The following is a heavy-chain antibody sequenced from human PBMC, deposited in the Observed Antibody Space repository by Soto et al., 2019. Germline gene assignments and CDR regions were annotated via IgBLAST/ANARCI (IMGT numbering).Heavy chain of an antibody. CDR2: ISGSGGST. J-gene: IGHJ6*03. D-gene: IGHD2-2*01. Sequence: GGSLRLSCAASGFTFSSYAMSWVRQAPGKGLEWVSAISGSGGSTYYADSVKGRFTISRDNSKNTLYLQMNSLRAEDTAVYYCSKEHCSSTSCPAPGYYMDVWGKGTTVTVSS. V-gene: IGHV3-23*01. CDR3: SKEHCSSTSCPAPGYYMDV. CDR1: GFTFSSYA.